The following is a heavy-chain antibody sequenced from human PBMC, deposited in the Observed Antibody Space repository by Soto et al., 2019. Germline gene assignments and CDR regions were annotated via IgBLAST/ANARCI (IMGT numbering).Heavy chain of an antibody. CDR2: ISWDGGST. J-gene: IGHJ3*02. CDR3: AKDIDQGAFDI. Sequence: LSLTCAASGFTFDDYTMHWVRQAPGKGLEWVSLISWDGGSTYYADSVKGRFTISRDNSKNSLYLQMNSLRTEDTALYYCAKDIDQGAFDIWGQGTMVTVSS. V-gene: IGHV3-43*01. CDR1: GFTFDDYT.